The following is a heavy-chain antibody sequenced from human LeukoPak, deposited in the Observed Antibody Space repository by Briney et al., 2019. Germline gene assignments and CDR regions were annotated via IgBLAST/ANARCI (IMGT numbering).Heavy chain of an antibody. CDR1: GFTFSSYA. Sequence: GRSLRLSCAASGFTFSSYAMHWVRQAPGKGLEWVAVISYDGSNKYYADSVKGRFTISRDNSKNMLYLQMNSLRAEDTAVYYCARVKKAVAGGFDYWGQGTLVTVSS. CDR3: ARVKKAVAGGFDY. D-gene: IGHD6-19*01. V-gene: IGHV3-30*04. J-gene: IGHJ4*02. CDR2: ISYDGSNK.